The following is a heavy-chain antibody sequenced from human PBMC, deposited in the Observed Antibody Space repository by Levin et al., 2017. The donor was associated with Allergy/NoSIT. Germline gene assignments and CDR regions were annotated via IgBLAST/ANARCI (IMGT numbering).Heavy chain of an antibody. CDR3: ARAHSAVAGTPIGMDV. V-gene: IGHV4-59*01. D-gene: IGHD6-19*01. CDR2: IYYSGST. CDR1: GGSISSYY. J-gene: IGHJ6*02. Sequence: SQTLSLTCTVSGGSISSYYWSWIRQPPGKGLEWIGYIYYSGSTNYNPSLKSRVTISVDTSKNQFSLKLSSVTAADTAVYYCARAHSAVAGTPIGMDVWGQGTTVTVSS.